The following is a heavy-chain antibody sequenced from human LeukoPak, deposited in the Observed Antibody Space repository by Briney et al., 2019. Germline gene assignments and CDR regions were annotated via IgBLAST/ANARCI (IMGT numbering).Heavy chain of an antibody. CDR2: SDPEDGER. J-gene: IGHJ4*02. CDR1: GKTLSDLS. D-gene: IGHD5-18*01. CDR3: VTGFTTMAVDYFDY. V-gene: IGHV1-24*01. Sequence: ASVTVSCKVSGKTLSDLSINWLRQPPGKGLEWLGGSDPEDGERIYAQMFQGRVTMTKDTSIATAYMELSSLRSEDTAVYYCVTGFTTMAVDYFDYWGQGTLVTVSP.